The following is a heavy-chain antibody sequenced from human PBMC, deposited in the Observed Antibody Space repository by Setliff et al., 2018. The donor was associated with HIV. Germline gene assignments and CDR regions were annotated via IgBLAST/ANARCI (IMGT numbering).Heavy chain of an antibody. CDR2: TYTSGNTNYNPST. J-gene: IGHJ3*02. Sequence: SETLSLTCTVSGDSISSGGYYWSWIRQPAGQGLEWIGRTYTSGNTNYNPSTNYNPSLKSRITISLETSRNQFSLRVTSVTATDTAVYYCTRQSPVAGSGSFDIWGQGTMVTVSS. CDR1: GDSISSGGYY. D-gene: IGHD6-19*01. V-gene: IGHV4-61*02. CDR3: TRQSPVAGSGSFDI.